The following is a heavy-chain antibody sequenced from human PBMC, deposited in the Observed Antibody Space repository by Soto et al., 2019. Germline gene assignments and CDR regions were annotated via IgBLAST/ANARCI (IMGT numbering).Heavy chain of an antibody. Sequence: GGSLRLSCAASGFTFTRYSMNWVRRAPGKGLEWVSVISDSGTTTFHADSVKGRFTVSRDNSKNTLYLQMNSLRAEDTAVYYCAKAARTTTLYNFDFWGPGTRVTVSS. CDR1: GFTFTRYS. CDR2: ISDSGTTT. J-gene: IGHJ4*02. D-gene: IGHD1-1*01. CDR3: AKAARTTTLYNFDF. V-gene: IGHV3-23*01.